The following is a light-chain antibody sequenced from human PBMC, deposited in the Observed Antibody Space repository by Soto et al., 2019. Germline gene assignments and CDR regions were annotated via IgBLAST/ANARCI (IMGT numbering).Light chain of an antibody. CDR3: QQYHTSPLT. CDR1: QSVSSSY. V-gene: IGKV3-20*01. CDR2: GAS. Sequence: EIVLTQPPGTLSLSQGERATFSCRVSQSVSSSYIAWYQQKRGHAPMRLIYGASITATGIPDRFSGSGSGTDFTLTISRLEPEDFALYYCQQYHTSPLTFGQGTKVDIK. J-gene: IGKJ1*01.